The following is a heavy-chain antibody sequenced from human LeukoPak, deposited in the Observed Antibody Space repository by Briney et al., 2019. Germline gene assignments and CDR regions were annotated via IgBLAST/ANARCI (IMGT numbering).Heavy chain of an antibody. CDR3: VRDEAGPDH. V-gene: IGHV3-20*04. CDR1: GSTFDDYG. CDR2: VNWNSSAI. Sequence: GGSLRPSCEAPGSTFDDYGMSWVPQPPGKGLEWVSGVNWNSSAILYADSVKGRFIVSRDNAKNSLYLQTNSLSAEDTALYYCVRDEAGPDHWGQGTLVTVSS. J-gene: IGHJ5*02.